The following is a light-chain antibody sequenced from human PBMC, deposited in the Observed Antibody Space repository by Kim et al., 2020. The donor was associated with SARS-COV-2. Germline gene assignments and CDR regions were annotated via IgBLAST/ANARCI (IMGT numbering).Light chain of an antibody. CDR1: SSNIGNNY. V-gene: IGLV1-51*01. CDR2: DNN. Sequence: QSVLTQPPSVSAAPGQKVTISCSGSSSNIGNNYVSWYQQLPGTAPKLLIYDNNKRPLGIPDRFSGSKSGTSATLGITGLQTGDEADYYCGTWDSSLSAHWVFGGGTQLTVL. J-gene: IGLJ3*02. CDR3: GTWDSSLSAHWV.